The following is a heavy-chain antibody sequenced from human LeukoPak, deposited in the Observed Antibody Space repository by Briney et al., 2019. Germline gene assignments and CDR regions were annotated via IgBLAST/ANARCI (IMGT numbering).Heavy chain of an antibody. V-gene: IGHV7-4-1*02. CDR3: ARDYISPLGLGSGWSNAFDI. CDR1: GYTFTSYA. CDR2: INTNTGNP. J-gene: IGHJ3*02. D-gene: IGHD6-19*01. Sequence: ASVKVSCKASGYTFTSYAMNWVRQAPGQGLEWMGWINTNTGNPTYAQGFTGRFVFSLDTSVSTAYLQISSLKAEDTAVCYCARDYISPLGLGSGWSNAFDIWGQGTMVTVSS.